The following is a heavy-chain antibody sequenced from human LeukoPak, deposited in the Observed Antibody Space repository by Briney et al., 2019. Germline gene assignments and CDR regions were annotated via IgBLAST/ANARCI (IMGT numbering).Heavy chain of an antibody. J-gene: IGHJ5*02. CDR3: ATFRDSGSGAVS. Sequence: ETLSLTCTVSGGSVSSTSFYWGWIRQSPGKGLEWIGSLYSGNTYYDPSLRSRVTIFANTSKNQLSLDVTSVTAADTAVYYCATFRDSGSGAVSWGQGTLLTVSS. CDR1: GGSVSSTSFY. CDR2: LYSGNT. D-gene: IGHD3-10*01. V-gene: IGHV4-39*01.